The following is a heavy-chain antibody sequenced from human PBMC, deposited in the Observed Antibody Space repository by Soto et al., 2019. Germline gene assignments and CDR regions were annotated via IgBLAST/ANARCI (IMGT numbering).Heavy chain of an antibody. Sequence: GASVKVSCKASGYTFTSYYMHWVRQAPGQGLEWMGIINPSGGSTSYAQKFQGRVTMTRDTSTSTVYMELSSLRSEDTAVYYCARDPTTVTRYYYFDYWGQGTLVTVSS. D-gene: IGHD4-17*01. CDR2: INPSGGST. CDR1: GYTFTSYY. V-gene: IGHV1-46*01. J-gene: IGHJ4*02. CDR3: ARDPTTVTRYYYFDY.